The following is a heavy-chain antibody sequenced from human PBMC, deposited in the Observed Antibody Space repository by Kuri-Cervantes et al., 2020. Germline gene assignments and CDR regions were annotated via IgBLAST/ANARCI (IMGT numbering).Heavy chain of an antibody. CDR1: GFTFSSYA. Sequence: LSLTCAASGFTFSSYAMHWVRQAPGKGLEWLAVISYDGSNKYYADSVKGRFTISRDSSKNTLYLQMNSLRAEDTAVYYCARTPLVRGDRIHHYYYYMGVWGKGTTVTVSS. D-gene: IGHD3-10*01. CDR3: ARTPLVRGDRIHHYYYYMGV. J-gene: IGHJ6*03. CDR2: ISYDGSNK. V-gene: IGHV3-30*01.